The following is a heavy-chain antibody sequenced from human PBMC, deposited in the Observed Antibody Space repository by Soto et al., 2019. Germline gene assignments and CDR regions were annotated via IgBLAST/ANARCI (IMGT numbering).Heavy chain of an antibody. D-gene: IGHD4-17*01. V-gene: IGHV4-59*01. J-gene: IGHJ6*02. CDR2: IYYSGST. CDR1: GGSISTYY. CDR3: ARDARTTVIPYYYYFGMDV. Sequence: QVQLQESGPGLVKPSETLSLTCTVSGGSISTYYWSWIRQPPGKGLEWIGYIYYSGSTNYNPSLKSRVTISVDTSKNQFSLKLSSVTAADTAVYYCARDARTTVIPYYYYFGMDVWGQGTTVTVSS.